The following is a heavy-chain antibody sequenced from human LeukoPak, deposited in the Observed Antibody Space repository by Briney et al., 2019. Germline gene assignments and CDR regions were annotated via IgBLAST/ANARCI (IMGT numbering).Heavy chain of an antibody. CDR2: ISYAGSNK. CDR1: GFTLSSYG. Sequence: GGSLRLSCAASGFTLSSYGMHWVRQAPGKGLEWVAVISYAGSNKYYVGSVKGRFTISRDNSKNTLYLQMNSLRAEDTAVYYCAKDSLRWSYFYYGMDVWGQGTTVTVSS. J-gene: IGHJ6*02. CDR3: AKDSLRWSYFYYGMDV. D-gene: IGHD4-23*01. V-gene: IGHV3-30*18.